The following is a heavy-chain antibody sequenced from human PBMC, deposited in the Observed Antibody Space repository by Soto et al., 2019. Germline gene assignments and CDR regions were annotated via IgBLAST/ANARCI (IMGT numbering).Heavy chain of an antibody. CDR3: ASELVGASVSYGLDV. CDR1: GFTFSNYG. V-gene: IGHV3-33*01. J-gene: IGHJ6*04. Sequence: GGSLRLSCAASGFTFSNYGMHWVRQAPGKGLEWVAIIWHDGNNKYYADSVRGRFIISRDNSKNRLYLQMNSLRAEDTAVYYCASELVGASVSYGLDVWGKWTPVTVSS. CDR2: IWHDGNNK. D-gene: IGHD1-26*01.